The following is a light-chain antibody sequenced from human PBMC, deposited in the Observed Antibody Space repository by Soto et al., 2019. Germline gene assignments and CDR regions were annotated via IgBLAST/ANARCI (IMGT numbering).Light chain of an antibody. Sequence: EIVLTQSPATLSLSPGEIATLSCRASQSVSSYLAWYQQKPGQAPRLLIYDASNRATGIPARFSGSGSGTDFTLTISSLEPEYFAVYYCQQRSNWYTFGQGTKLEIK. CDR2: DAS. V-gene: IGKV3-11*01. CDR3: QQRSNWYT. J-gene: IGKJ2*01. CDR1: QSVSSY.